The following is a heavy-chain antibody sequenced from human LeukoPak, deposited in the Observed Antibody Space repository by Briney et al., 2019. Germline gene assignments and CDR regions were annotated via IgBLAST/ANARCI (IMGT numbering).Heavy chain of an antibody. CDR1: GGTFSSYA. CDR2: VIPIFGTA. CDR3: ARGDYDSSGYAFDI. J-gene: IGHJ3*02. V-gene: IGHV1-69*13. D-gene: IGHD3-22*01. Sequence: ASVKVSCKASGGTFSSYAISWVRQAPGQGLEWMGGVIPIFGTANYAQKFQGRVTITADESTSTAYMELSRLRSDDTAVYYCARGDYDSSGYAFDIWGQGTMVTVSS.